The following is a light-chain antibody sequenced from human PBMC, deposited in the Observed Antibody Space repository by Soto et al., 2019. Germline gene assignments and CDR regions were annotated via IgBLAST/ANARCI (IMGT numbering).Light chain of an antibody. CDR2: DAS. V-gene: IGKV3-15*01. J-gene: IGKJ5*01. Sequence: IVMTQYTSTLSVSAGESSTLSCVASQSFSSNLAWHQQKPGQAPRILMYDASTRATGISARFSGSGSGTEFTLTISSLQSEDFAVYYCQQYHNWPITFGQGTRLEIK. CDR1: QSFSSN. CDR3: QQYHNWPIT.